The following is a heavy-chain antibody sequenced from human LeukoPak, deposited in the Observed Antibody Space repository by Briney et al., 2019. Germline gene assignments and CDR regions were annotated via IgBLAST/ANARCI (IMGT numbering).Heavy chain of an antibody. CDR1: GVSISSYY. CDR3: AMLGADFDY. D-gene: IGHD1-26*01. CDR2: IYYSGST. V-gene: IGHV4-59*12. J-gene: IGHJ4*02. Sequence: SETLSLTCTVSGVSISSYYWSWIRQPLGKGLEWIGYIYYSGSTNYNPSLKSRVTISVDTSKNQFSLKLSSVTAADTAVYYCAMLGADFDYWGQGTLVTVSS.